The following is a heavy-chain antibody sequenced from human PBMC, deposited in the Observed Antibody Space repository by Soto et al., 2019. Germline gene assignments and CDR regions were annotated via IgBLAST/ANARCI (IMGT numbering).Heavy chain of an antibody. J-gene: IGHJ2*01. D-gene: IGHD1-1*01. V-gene: IGHV3-33*01. CDR3: VRGIPFQYSNNWLHWYFDL. CDR1: GFVYNTYA. CDR2: IWNDGSKK. Sequence: VQLVESGGGVVQPGMSLRLSCAASGFVYNTYAMHWVRLSPGKGLEWVALIWNDGSKKYYVDSVKGRFTISRDNSQNTLSLQMDSLRSEDTAVYFCVRGIPFQYSNNWLHWYFDLWGRGTQVTVSS.